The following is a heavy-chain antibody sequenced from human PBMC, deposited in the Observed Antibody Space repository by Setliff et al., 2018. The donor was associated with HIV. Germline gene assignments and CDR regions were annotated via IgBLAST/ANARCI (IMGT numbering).Heavy chain of an antibody. D-gene: IGHD4-17*01. CDR2: IYYSGST. V-gene: IGHV4-38-2*01. CDR3: ARHANTVTTVFVDYFDY. CDR1: GFTFTNYA. J-gene: IGHJ4*02. Sequence: PGGSLRLSCVTSGFTFTNYAMTWVRQAPGKGLEWIGTIYYSGSTYYNPSLQSRVTISVDTSKNQFSLNLSSVTAADTAIYYCARHANTVTTVFVDYFDYWGQGTLVTVSS.